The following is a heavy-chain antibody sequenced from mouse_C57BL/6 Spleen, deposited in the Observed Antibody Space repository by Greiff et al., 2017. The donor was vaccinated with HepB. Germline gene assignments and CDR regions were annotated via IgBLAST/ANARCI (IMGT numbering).Heavy chain of an antibody. CDR1: GYAFSSSW. D-gene: IGHD2-2*01. V-gene: IGHV1-82*01. CDR3: ARSDGYDGGGSD. J-gene: IGHJ2*01. CDR2: SYPGDGDT. Sequence: VQLQQSGPELVKPGASVKISCKASGYAFSSSWMNWVKQRPGKGLEWIGRSYPGDGDTNYNGKFKGKATLTADKSSSTAYMQLSSRTSEDSAVYFCARSDGYDGGGSDWGQGTTLTVSS.